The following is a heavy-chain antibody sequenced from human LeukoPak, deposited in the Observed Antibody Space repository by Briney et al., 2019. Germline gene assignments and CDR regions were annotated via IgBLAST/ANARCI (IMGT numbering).Heavy chain of an antibody. CDR2: IIPIFGTA. J-gene: IGHJ3*02. D-gene: IGHD2-2*01. CDR3: VRGSGVPMAFDI. V-gene: IGHV1-69*01. Sequence: ASVKVSCKASGGTFSSYAISWVRQAPGQGLEWMGGIIPIFGTANYAQKFQGRVTITADESTSTAYMELSSLRSEDTAVYYCVRGSGVPMAFDIWGQGTMVTVSS. CDR1: GGTFSSYA.